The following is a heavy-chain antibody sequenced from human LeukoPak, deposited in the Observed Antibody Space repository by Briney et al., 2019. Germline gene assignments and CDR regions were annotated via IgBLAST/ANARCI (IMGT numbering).Heavy chain of an antibody. J-gene: IGHJ4*02. V-gene: IGHV1-18*01. CDR2: ISGYNGNT. CDR3: VRDIAVAGTNGDY. Sequence: ASVKVSCKASGYTFSNYGTSWVRQAPGQGLEWMGWISGYNGNTKYAQKVQGRVSMTTDTSTNTAYMELRSLRSDDTAVYYCVRDIAVAGTNGDYWGQGTLVTVSS. CDR1: GYTFSNYG. D-gene: IGHD6-19*01.